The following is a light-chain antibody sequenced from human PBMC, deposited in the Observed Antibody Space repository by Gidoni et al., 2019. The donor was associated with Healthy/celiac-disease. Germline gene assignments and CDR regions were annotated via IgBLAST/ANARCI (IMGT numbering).Light chain of an antibody. Sequence: DIVMTPPSASLVVSLGERATIDFKSSQSVLYSSNNKNYLAWYQQKPGQPPKLLIYWASTRGSGVPDRFSGSGCGTDFTLTISSLQAEDVAVYYCQQYYSTPLTFGGGTKVEIK. V-gene: IGKV4-1*01. CDR2: WAS. CDR1: QSVLYSSNNKNY. J-gene: IGKJ4*01. CDR3: QQYYSTPLT.